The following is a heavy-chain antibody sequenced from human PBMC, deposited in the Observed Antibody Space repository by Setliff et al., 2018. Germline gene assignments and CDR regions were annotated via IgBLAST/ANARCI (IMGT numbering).Heavy chain of an antibody. CDR1: GGTFNTYG. V-gene: IGHV1-69*13. CDR3: AREALQRAGLYFFDN. CDR2: IIPIIGEP. Sequence: SVKVSCKASGGTFNTYGLSWVRQAPGQGLEWMGGIIPIIGEPNYAQKFQGRVTITADESTSTAYMELRSLKSEDTAVYYCAREALQRAGLYFFDNWGQGMLVTVSS. D-gene: IGHD3-10*01. J-gene: IGHJ4*02.